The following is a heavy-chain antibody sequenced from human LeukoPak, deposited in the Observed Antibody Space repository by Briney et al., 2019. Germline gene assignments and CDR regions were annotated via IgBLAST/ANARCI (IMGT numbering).Heavy chain of an antibody. CDR2: ISWNSGSI. J-gene: IGHJ5*02. D-gene: IGHD6-13*01. CDR3: AKDSAAAGVNWFGP. CDR1: GFTFDDYA. V-gene: IGHV3-9*01. Sequence: GGSLRLSCAASGFTFDDYAMHWVRQAPGKGLEWVSGISWNSGSIGYADSVKGRFTISRDNAKNSLYLQMNSLRAEDTALYYCAKDSAAAGVNWFGPWGQGTLVTVSS.